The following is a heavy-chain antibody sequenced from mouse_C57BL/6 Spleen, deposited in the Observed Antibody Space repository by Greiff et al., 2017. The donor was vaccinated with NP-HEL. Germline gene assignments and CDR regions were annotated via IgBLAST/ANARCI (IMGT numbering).Heavy chain of an antibody. D-gene: IGHD1-1*01. CDR2: IHPNSGST. J-gene: IGHJ2*01. V-gene: IGHV1-64*01. Sequence: VQLQQPGAELVKPGASVKLSCKASGYTFTSYWMHWVKQRPGQGLEWIGMIHPNSGSTNYNEKFKSKATMTVDKSSSTAYMQLSSLTSEDSAVYYCATNYYGSFDYWGQGTTLTVSS. CDR1: GYTFTSYW. CDR3: ATNYYGSFDY.